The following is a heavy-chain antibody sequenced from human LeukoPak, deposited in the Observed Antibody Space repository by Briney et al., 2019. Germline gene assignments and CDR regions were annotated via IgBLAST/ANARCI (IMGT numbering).Heavy chain of an antibody. Sequence: GGSLRLSCATYGFSFSSYAMSWVRQAPGKGLEWVSARRRSDDGRYYAASVRGRFTISRDTSRSTLYLQLDSLRAEDAAVYYCAKAPVTSCRGAFCYPFDYWGQGTLVTVSS. J-gene: IGHJ4*02. CDR2: RRRSDDGR. V-gene: IGHV3-23*01. CDR1: GFSFSSYA. CDR3: AKAPVTSCRGAFCYPFDY. D-gene: IGHD2-15*01.